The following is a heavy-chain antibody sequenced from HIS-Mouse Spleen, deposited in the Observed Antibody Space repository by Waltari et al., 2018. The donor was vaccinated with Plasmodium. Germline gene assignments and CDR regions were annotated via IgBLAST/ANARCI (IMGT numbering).Heavy chain of an antibody. V-gene: IGHV1-2*02. D-gene: IGHD6-13*01. CDR2: INPNSGGK. J-gene: IGHJ1*01. CDR1: GYTFTGYY. Sequence: QVQLVQSGAEVKKPGASVKVSCKASGYTFTGYYMHWVRQAPGQGLEGMGWINPNSGGKNYAQKFQGRVTMTRDTSISTAYMELSRLRSDDTAVYYCARVLGYKAAAGTFVEYFQHWGQGTLVTISS. CDR3: ARVLGYKAAAGTFVEYFQH.